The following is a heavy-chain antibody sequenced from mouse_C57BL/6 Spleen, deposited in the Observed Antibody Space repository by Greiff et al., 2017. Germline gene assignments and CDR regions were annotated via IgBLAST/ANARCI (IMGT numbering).Heavy chain of an antibody. J-gene: IGHJ3*01. Sequence: EVQLQESGPGLVKPSQSLSLTCSVTGYSITSGYYWNWIRQFPGNKLEWMGYISYDGSNNYNPSLKNRISITRDTSKNQFFLKLNSVTTEDTATYYCARDDYDRTWFAYWGQGTLVTVSA. CDR1: GYSITSGYY. D-gene: IGHD2-4*01. V-gene: IGHV3-6*01. CDR3: ARDDYDRTWFAY. CDR2: ISYDGSN.